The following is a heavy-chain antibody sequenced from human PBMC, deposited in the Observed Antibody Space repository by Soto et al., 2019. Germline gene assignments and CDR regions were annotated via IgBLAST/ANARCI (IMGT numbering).Heavy chain of an antibody. D-gene: IGHD6-6*01. Sequence: PWESLTLSCTGSRYSFTSSWIRWVRQMPGKGLEWMGIIYPGDSDTRYSPSFQAHVTISADKSISTAYLQWSSLKASDTAMYYCARAQPTYHGLVAGAFDIWGQGTMVTVSS. CDR2: IYPGDSDT. CDR3: ARAQPTYHGLVAGAFDI. V-gene: IGHV5-51*01. J-gene: IGHJ3*02. CDR1: RYSFTSSW.